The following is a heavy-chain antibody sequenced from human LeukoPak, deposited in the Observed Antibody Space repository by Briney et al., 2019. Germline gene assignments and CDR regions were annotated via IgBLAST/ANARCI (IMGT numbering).Heavy chain of an antibody. CDR3: ASLFRDDVFDI. J-gene: IGHJ3*02. CDR1: GYSFTSYW. V-gene: IGHV5-10-1*01. D-gene: IGHD3-10*01. Sequence: LGESLKISCKGSGYSFTSYWISWVRQMPGKGLEWMGRVDPSDSYTNYSPSFQGHVSISADKSISTAYRQWRSLKASDTAMYYCASLFRDDVFDIWGQGTMVTVSS. CDR2: VDPSDSYT.